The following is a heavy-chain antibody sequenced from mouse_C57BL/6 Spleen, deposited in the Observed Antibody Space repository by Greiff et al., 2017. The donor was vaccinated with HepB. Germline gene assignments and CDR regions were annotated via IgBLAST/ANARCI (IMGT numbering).Heavy chain of an antibody. J-gene: IGHJ3*01. D-gene: IGHD1-1*01. Sequence: VQLQQPGAELVKPGASVKLSCKASGYTFTSYWMHWVKQRPGRGLEWIGRIDPNSGGTKYNEKFKSKATLTVDKPSSTAYMQLSSLTSEDSAVDYCGRWGDYGSRLGGLADWGQGTVVTVAA. V-gene: IGHV1-72*01. CDR1: GYTFTSYW. CDR2: IDPNSGGT. CDR3: GRWGDYGSRLGGLAD.